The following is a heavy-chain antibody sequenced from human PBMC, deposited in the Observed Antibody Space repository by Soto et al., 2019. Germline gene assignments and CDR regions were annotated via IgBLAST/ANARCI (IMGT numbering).Heavy chain of an antibody. V-gene: IGHV4-61*08. CDR1: GGSCIIDAHY. J-gene: IGHJ6*02. CDR3: ARFVRSCSGTTCYTRADV. D-gene: IGHD2-2*02. CDR2: IYSSGST. Sequence: PPETLALTGPVAGGSCIIDAHYWLWIRQPPGKGLEWIGFIYSSGSTNYNPSLKSRVTMSVDTSKNQFSLKLRSVIVADTAVYHCARFVRSCSGTTCYTRADVWGQGTTVTVSS.